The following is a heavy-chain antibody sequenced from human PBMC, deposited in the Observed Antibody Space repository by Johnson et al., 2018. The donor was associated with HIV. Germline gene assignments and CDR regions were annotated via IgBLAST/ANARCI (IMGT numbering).Heavy chain of an antibody. CDR3: ARVRSGRENVFDI. CDR1: GFTFDDYG. Sequence: VQLVESGGGVVRPGGSLRLSCAASGFTFDDYGMSWVRQAPGKGLEWVSAITGSGDGTYYADSVTGRFSISRDNSGNTLYLQMNSLRAEDTAVYYCARVRSGRENVFDIWGQGTMVTVSS. J-gene: IGHJ3*02. CDR2: ITGSGDGT. V-gene: IGHV3-20*04. D-gene: IGHD1-26*01.